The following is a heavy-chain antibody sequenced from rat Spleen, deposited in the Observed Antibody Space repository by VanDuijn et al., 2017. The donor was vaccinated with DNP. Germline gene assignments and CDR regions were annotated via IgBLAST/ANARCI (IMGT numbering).Heavy chain of an antibody. D-gene: IGHD5-1*01. CDR1: GFTFSNYW. CDR2: INTDGGTT. CDR3: ARGSGSYYWYFDF. J-gene: IGHJ1*01. V-gene: IGHV5-58*01. Sequence: EVQLVETGGGLVQPGRSLKLSCVASGFTFSNYWMYWIRQAPGKGLEWVASINTDGGTTSYPDSVKGRFTISRDNAKNTLYLQMNSLRSEDTATYYCARGSGSYYWYFDFWGPGTMVTVSS.